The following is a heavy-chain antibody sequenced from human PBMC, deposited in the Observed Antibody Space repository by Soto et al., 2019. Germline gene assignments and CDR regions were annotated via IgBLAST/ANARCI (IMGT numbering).Heavy chain of an antibody. CDR1: GFTVSANY. Sequence: EVQLVESGGGLVQFGGSLRLSCAASGFTVSANYMSWVRQAPGKGLEWVSVIYSGGNTYHADSVKGRFTISRDESKNTLYLQMNSLRGEDTAVYYCARNRNGPYYFDYWGQGTLVTVSS. J-gene: IGHJ4*02. V-gene: IGHV3-66*01. D-gene: IGHD2-8*01. CDR3: ARNRNGPYYFDY. CDR2: IYSGGNT.